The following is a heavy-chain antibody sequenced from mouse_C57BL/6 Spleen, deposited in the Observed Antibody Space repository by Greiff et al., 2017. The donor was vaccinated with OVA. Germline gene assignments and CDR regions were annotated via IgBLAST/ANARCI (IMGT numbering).Heavy chain of an antibody. CDR2: IHPNSGST. Sequence: QVQLQQPGAELVKPGASVKLSCKASGYTFTSYWMHWVKQRPGQGLEWIGMIHPNSGSTNYNEKFKSKATLTVDKSSSTAYMQLSSLTSEDSAVYDCATGPVVAEGFAYWGQGTLVTVSA. V-gene: IGHV1-64*01. J-gene: IGHJ3*01. D-gene: IGHD1-1*01. CDR3: ATGPVVAEGFAY. CDR1: GYTFTSYW.